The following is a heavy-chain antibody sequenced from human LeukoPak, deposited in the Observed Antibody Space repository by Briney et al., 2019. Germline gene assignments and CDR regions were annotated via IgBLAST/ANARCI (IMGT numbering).Heavy chain of an antibody. CDR2: INRDATFT. Sequence: GGSLRLSCAVSGFSFSNFALNWVRQAPGNGLEFVAHINRDATFTSYADPVRGRFTISRDNADNSLFLQTSSLRDGDTPVYYCARDLDWAFDYWGQGTLVAVSS. CDR1: GFSFSNFA. J-gene: IGHJ4*02. D-gene: IGHD3/OR15-3a*01. CDR3: ARDLDWAFDY. V-gene: IGHV3-48*02.